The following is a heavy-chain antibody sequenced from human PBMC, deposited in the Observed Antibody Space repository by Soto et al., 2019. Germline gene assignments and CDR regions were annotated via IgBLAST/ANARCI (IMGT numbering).Heavy chain of an antibody. CDR2: IIPILGIA. V-gene: IGHV1-69*10. J-gene: IGHJ2*01. D-gene: IGHD2-15*01. CDR3: ARDDCSGGSCYSYWYFDL. CDR1: GGTFSSYT. Sequence: ASVKVSCKASGGTFSSYTISWVRQAPGQGLEWMGGIIPILGIANYAQKFQGRVTITADKSTSTAYMELSSLRSEDTAVYYCARDDCSGGSCYSYWYFDLWGRGTLVTVSS.